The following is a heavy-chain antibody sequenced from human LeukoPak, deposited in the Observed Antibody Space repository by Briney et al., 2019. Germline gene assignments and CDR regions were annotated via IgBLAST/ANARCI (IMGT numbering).Heavy chain of an antibody. CDR3: ASRSGTNPYYLDY. V-gene: IGHV1-18*01. D-gene: IGHD1-26*01. CDR1: GYSFRDFG. Sequence: AASVKVSCKASGYSFRDFGIGWVRQAPGQGLEWMGWINVYNGKTNSAEKVQGRVTMTTDTSTSTVYMELRSLRSDDTAVYYCASRSGTNPYYLDYWGQGTLVTGSS. J-gene: IGHJ4*02. CDR2: INVYNGKT.